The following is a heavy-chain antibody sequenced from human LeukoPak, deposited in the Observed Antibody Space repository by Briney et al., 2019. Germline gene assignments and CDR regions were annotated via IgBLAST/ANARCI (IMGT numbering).Heavy chain of an antibody. J-gene: IGHJ3*02. Sequence: PSETLSLTCTVSGGPISSSSYYWGWIRQPPGKRLEWIGSIHYSGRTYDNPSLKSRVTISLDTSKNHYSLKLSSVTAADTAVYYCASPLGYCSGGSCYGDAFDIWGQGTMVTVSS. CDR3: ASPLGYCSGGSCYGDAFDI. D-gene: IGHD2-15*01. V-gene: IGHV4-39*02. CDR1: GGPISSSSYY. CDR2: IHYSGRT.